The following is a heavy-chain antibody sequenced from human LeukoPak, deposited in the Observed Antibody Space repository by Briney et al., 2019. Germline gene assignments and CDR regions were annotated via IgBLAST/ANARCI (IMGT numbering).Heavy chain of an antibody. V-gene: IGHV3-30*18. D-gene: IGHD5-12*01. CDR2: ISYDGSNK. CDR1: GFTFSSYG. CDR3: AKDQSGWSGYATPGY. Sequence: GRSLRLSCAVSGFTFSSYGMHWVRQARGKGLEWVAVISYDGSNKYYADSVKGRFTISRDNSKNTLYLQMNSVRVEDTAVYYCAKDQSGWSGYATPGYWGQGTLVTVSA. J-gene: IGHJ4*02.